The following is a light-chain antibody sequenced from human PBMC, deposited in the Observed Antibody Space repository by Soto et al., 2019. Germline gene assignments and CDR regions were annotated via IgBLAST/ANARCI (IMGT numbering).Light chain of an antibody. J-gene: IGLJ1*01. CDR3: SSYTAGGTI. CDR1: SSDVGGYNY. CDR2: EVS. V-gene: IGLV2-8*01. Sequence: QSVLTQPPSASGSPGQSVTISCTGTSSDVGGYNYVSWYQQHPGKAPKLMIYEVSERPSGVPDRFSGSKSGNTASLTISGLQAEDEADYYCSSYTAGGTIFGTGTKVTVL.